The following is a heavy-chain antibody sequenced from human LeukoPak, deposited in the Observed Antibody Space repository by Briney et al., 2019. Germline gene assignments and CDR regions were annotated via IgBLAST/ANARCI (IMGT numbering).Heavy chain of an antibody. Sequence: ASVKVSCKPFGYTFTSYGISWVRQAAGQGREWMGWISAYNGNTNYAQILQGRVTMTTDTSTSTAYMELRSLRSDDTAVYYCARGGSSSRIDFWGQGTLVTVSS. J-gene: IGHJ4*02. CDR1: GYTFTSYG. V-gene: IGHV1-18*01. CDR3: ARGGSSSRIDF. CDR2: ISAYNGNT. D-gene: IGHD6-13*01.